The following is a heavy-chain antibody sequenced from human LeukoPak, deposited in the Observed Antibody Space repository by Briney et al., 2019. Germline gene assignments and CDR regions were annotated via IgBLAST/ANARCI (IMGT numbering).Heavy chain of an antibody. V-gene: IGHV4-34*01. CDR1: GGSFSGYY. CDR2: INHSGST. J-gene: IGHJ6*03. CDR3: AREGGYSSSWYGGYMDV. Sequence: SETLSLTCAVYGGSFSGYYWSWIRQPPGKGLEWIGEINHSGSTNYNPSLKSRVTISVDTSKNQLSLKLSSVTAADTAVYYCAREGGYSSSWYGGYMDVWGKGTTVTVSS. D-gene: IGHD6-13*01.